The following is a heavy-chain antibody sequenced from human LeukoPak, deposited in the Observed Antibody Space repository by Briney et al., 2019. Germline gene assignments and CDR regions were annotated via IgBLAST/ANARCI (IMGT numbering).Heavy chain of an antibody. CDR1: GFTFSSYG. CDR2: IWYDGSNK. CDR3: ARGKIVATIFDY. V-gene: IGHV3-33*01. J-gene: IGHJ4*02. Sequence: GGSLRLSCAASGFTFSSYGMHWVRQAPGKGLEWVAVIWYDGSNKYYADSVKGRFTISRDNSKNTLYLQMNSLRAEDTAVYYCARGKIVATIFDYWGPGTLVTVSS. D-gene: IGHD5-12*01.